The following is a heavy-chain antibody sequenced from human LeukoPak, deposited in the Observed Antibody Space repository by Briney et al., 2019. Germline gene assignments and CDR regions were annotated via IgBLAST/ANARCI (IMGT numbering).Heavy chain of an antibody. V-gene: IGHV1-8*02. D-gene: IGHD7-27*01. J-gene: IGHJ4*02. Sequence: ASVKVSCKATGYTFNNYYVHWVRQATGQRPEWMGWMSPNSGDTGYAQKFQDRVTMTRNTSISTAYMELSSLRSDDTAVYYCARGPPNWGYDYWGPGTLVTVSS. CDR2: MSPNSGDT. CDR3: ARGPPNWGYDY. CDR1: GYTFNNYY.